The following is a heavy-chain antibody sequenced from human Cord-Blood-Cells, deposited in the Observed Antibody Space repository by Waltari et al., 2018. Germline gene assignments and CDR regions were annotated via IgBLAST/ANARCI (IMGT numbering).Heavy chain of an antibody. CDR1: GFTFDDYT. Sequence: EVQLVESGGVVVQPGGSLRLSCAASGFTFDDYTMHWVRQAPGKGLEWVSLNSWDGGSTYYADSVKGRFTISRDNSKNSLYLQMNSLRTEDTALYYCAKTITGDDAFDIWGQGTMVTVSS. CDR2: NSWDGGST. D-gene: IGHD7-27*01. V-gene: IGHV3-43*01. CDR3: AKTITGDDAFDI. J-gene: IGHJ3*02.